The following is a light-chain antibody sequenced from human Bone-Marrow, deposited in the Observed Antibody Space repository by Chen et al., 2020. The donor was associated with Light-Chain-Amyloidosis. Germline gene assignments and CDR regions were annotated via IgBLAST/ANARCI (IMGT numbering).Light chain of an antibody. Sequence: SYVLTQPSSVSVAPGQTATIACGGNNIGSTSVHWYQQTPGQAPLLVVYDDSDRPSGIPERLSGSNSGNPATLTLSRVEAGDEADYYCQVWDRSSDRPVFGGGTKLTVL. CDR1: NIGSTS. V-gene: IGLV3-21*02. J-gene: IGLJ3*02. CDR3: QVWDRSSDRPV. CDR2: DDS.